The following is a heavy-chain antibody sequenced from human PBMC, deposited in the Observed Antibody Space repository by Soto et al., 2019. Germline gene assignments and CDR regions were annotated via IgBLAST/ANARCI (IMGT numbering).Heavy chain of an antibody. CDR2: ISAYNGNT. CDR3: AREYYDSSGYYFFDY. J-gene: IGHJ4*02. V-gene: IGHV1-18*01. D-gene: IGHD3-22*01. Sequence: ASVKVSCKASGGTFSSYAISWVRQAPGQGLEWMGWISAYNGNTNYAQKLQGRVTMTTDTSTSTAYMELRSLRSDDTAVYYCAREYYDSSGYYFFDYWGQGTLVTVSS. CDR1: GGTFSSYA.